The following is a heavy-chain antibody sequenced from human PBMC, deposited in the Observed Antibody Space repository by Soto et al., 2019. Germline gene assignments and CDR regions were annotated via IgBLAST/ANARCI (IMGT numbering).Heavy chain of an antibody. CDR2: ISSSGNSI. J-gene: IGHJ5*02. D-gene: IGHD4-17*01. Sequence: QEQLVESEGGVVKPGGSLRLSCTASGFSFSDYYMSWIRQAPGKGLECIAYISSSGNSIYYADSVKGRFTVSRDNAKNSLYLHINSLTAEDTAMYYCVRDDDYGGTNNWFDPWGQGTLVTVSS. CDR3: VRDDDYGGTNNWFDP. CDR1: GFSFSDYY. V-gene: IGHV3-11*01.